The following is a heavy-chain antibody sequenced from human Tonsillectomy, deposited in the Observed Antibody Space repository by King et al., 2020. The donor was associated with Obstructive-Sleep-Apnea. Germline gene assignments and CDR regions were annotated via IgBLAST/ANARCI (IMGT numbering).Heavy chain of an antibody. CDR2: ISSSRGYT. J-gene: IGHJ6*02. D-gene: IGHD2-8*01. V-gene: IGHV3-11*06. Sequence: VQLVESGRDLVKPGGSLRLSCAASGFNFSDYYINWVRQAPGKGLEWGSYISSSRGYTNYADSVKVRFAITRDNAKNSLYLQMNSLRAEDTAIYYCARVATKAYGMDVWGQGTTVTVSS. CDR1: GFNFSDYY. CDR3: ARVATKAYGMDV.